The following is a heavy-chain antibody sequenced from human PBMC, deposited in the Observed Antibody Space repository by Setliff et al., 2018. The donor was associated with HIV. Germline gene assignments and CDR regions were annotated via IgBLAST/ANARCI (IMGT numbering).Heavy chain of an antibody. V-gene: IGHV1-69*13. CDR2: IIPIFGST. D-gene: IGHD3-10*01. CDR3: ARDDHYYDSGSFYSDWYFDL. J-gene: IGHJ2*01. CDR1: GGTFSNYA. Sequence: SVKVSCKASGGTFSNYAITWVRQAPGQGLEWMGGIIPIFGSTKYAQKFQDRVTITADESTYTADMELSSLRSEDTAVYYCARDDHYYDSGSFYSDWYFDLWGRGTLVTVSS.